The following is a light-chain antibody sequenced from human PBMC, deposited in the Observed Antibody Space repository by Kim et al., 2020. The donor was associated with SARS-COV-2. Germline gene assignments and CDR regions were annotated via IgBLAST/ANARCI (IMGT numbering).Light chain of an antibody. J-gene: IGLJ3*02. V-gene: IGLV1-47*01. CDR2: RNN. CDR3: AAWDDSLSGPWV. CDR1: SSNIGSNY. Sequence: QRVTISCSGSSSNIGSNYVYWYQQLPGTAPKLLIYRNNQRPSGVPDRFSGSKSGTSASLAISGLRSEDDADYYCAAWDDSLSGPWVFGGGTQLTVL.